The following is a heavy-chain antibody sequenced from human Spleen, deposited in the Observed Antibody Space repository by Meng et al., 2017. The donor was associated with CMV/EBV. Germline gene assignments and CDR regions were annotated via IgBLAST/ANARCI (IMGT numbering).Heavy chain of an antibody. J-gene: IGHJ4*02. CDR1: FKDYG. V-gene: IGHV3-20*03. CDR2: INWNGDTT. Sequence: FKDYGMTWVRQAPGKGLEWVSRINWNGDTTVYADSVKGRFTISRDNAEKSLYLQMNSLRADDTGFYYCARLVSSGAYYDRRYYFDFWGQGTLVTVSS. CDR3: ARLVSSGAYYDRRYYFDF. D-gene: IGHD1-26*01.